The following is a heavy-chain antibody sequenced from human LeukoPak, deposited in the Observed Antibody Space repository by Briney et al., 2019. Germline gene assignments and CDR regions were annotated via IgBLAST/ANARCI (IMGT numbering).Heavy chain of an antibody. CDR2: ISGSGGST. CDR1: GFTFSSYA. D-gene: IGHD1-26*01. CDR3: VRDRGSYRPIDY. J-gene: IGHJ4*02. Sequence: GSLRLSCAASGFTFSSYAMSWVRQAPGKGLEWVSAISGSGGSTYYADSVKGRFTISRDNSKNTLYLQMNSLRVEDTAIYYCVRDRGSYRPIDYWGQGTLVTVSS. V-gene: IGHV3-23*01.